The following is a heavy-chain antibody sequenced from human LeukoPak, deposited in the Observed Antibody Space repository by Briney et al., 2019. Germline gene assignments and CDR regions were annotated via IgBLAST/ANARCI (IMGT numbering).Heavy chain of an antibody. CDR1: GFSFSSCA. J-gene: IGHJ6*02. CDR2: ISGSSSTI. D-gene: IGHD3-10*01. CDR3: ARESPMVRGVNYYGMDV. Sequence: GGSLRLSCAASGFSFSSCAMRWVRQSPGKGPDGVSSISGSSSTILYADSVKGRFTISRDNAKNSLYLQMNSLRAEDTAVYYCARESPMVRGVNYYGMDVWGQGTTVTVSS. V-gene: IGHV3-48*01.